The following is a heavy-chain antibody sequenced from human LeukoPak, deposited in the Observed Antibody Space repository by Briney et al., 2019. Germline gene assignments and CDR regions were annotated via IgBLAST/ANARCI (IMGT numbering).Heavy chain of an antibody. Sequence: PSQTLSLTCTVSGGSISSGSYCWSWIRQPAGKGLEWFGRIYTSRSTNYNPSLQSRVTISVDTSKNQFSLKLSSVTAADTAVYYCAGRELRYCSSTSCHYYYYYYMDVWGKGSTVIVSS. D-gene: IGHD2-2*01. CDR2: IYTSRST. J-gene: IGHJ6*03. V-gene: IGHV4-61*02. CDR3: AGRELRYCSSTSCHYYYYYYMDV. CDR1: GGSISSGSYC.